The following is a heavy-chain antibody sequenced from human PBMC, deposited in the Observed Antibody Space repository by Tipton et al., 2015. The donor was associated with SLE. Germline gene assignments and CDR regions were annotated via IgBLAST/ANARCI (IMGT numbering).Heavy chain of an antibody. CDR3: VRDREDHGNYPTVYYRYYMDV. J-gene: IGHJ6*03. CDR2: ICYTVDS. D-gene: IGHD4-11*01. CDR1: GYSIRSRHC. V-gene: IGHV4-28*03. Sequence: TLSLTCTVSGYSIRSRHCWGWIRQPPGRGLEWIGYICYTVDSYYTPSLKGRVTMSEDTSRNQLSLNLRSVTAEDTAVYYCVRDREDHGNYPTVYYRYYMDVWGKGITVTVSS.